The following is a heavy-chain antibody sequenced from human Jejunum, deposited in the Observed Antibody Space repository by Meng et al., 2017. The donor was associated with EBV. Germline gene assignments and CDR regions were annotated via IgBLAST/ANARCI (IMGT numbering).Heavy chain of an antibody. CDR1: GCTFSSYV. J-gene: IGHJ5*02. CDR3: ARGASYGSALP. V-gene: IGHV1-8*02. D-gene: IGHD5-18*01. Sequence: VQLVQPGAGVRRPGSSVKVSGKASGCTFSSYVINWLRQATGQGLEGMGWMNPNSGNTGYAQKFQGRVAMTRNTSISTAYMELSSLRSEDTAVYYCARGASYGSALPWGQGTLVTVSS. CDR2: MNPNSGNT.